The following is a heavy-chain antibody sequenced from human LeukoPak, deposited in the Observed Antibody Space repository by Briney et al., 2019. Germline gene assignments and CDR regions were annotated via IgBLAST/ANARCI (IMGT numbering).Heavy chain of an antibody. Sequence: PGGSLRLSSAASGFTFSFYWMSWVRQAPGKGLEWVANIKQDGSEKYYVDSVRGRFTISRDNTKNSLYLQMNSLRAEDTAVYYCTRDDTVTTRVGFIDWGQGTLVTVSS. D-gene: IGHD4-17*01. J-gene: IGHJ4*02. V-gene: IGHV3-7*01. CDR2: IKQDGSEK. CDR3: TRDDTVTTRVGFID. CDR1: GFTFSFYW.